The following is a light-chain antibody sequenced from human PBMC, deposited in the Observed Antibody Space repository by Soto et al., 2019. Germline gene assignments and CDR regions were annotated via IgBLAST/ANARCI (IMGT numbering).Light chain of an antibody. Sequence: QSVLTQPASVSGSPGQSIAISCTGTSSDFDGFTKVSWYQHHPDKAPKLMMYDVTNRPSGVSDRFSGSKSGNTASLTISGLQAEDEADYYCSSFTSIFTYVFGSGTKVTVL. CDR1: SSDFDGFTK. J-gene: IGLJ1*01. V-gene: IGLV2-14*03. CDR3: SSFTSIFTYV. CDR2: DVT.